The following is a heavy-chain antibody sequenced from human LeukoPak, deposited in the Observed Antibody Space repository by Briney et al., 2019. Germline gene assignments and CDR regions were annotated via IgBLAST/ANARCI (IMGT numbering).Heavy chain of an antibody. D-gene: IGHD5-12*01. V-gene: IGHV3-21*01. CDR1: GFTFSSYS. J-gene: IGHJ4*02. CDR3: ARDYSGYDYGY. Sequence: GGSLRLSCAASGFTFSSYSMNWVRQAPGKGLEWVSSISSSSSYIYCADSVKGRFTISRDNAKNSLYLQMNSLRAEDTAVYYCARDYSGYDYGYWGQGTLVTVSS. CDR2: ISSSSSYI.